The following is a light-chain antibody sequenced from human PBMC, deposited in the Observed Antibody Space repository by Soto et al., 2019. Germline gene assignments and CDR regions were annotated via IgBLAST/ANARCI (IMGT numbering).Light chain of an antibody. CDR3: QSYDSSLSSWV. CDR1: SSNIGAGYD. CDR2: DNN. V-gene: IGLV1-40*01. Sequence: QSVLTQPPSVSGAPGQRVTISCTGSSSNIGAGYDVHWYQQLPGTAPKLLIYDNNNRPSGVPDRFSGSKSGTSASLANTGLQAEDEADYYCQSYDSSLSSWVFGGGTKLTVL. J-gene: IGLJ3*02.